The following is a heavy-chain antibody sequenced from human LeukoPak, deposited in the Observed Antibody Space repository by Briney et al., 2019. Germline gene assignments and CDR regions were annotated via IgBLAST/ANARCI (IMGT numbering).Heavy chain of an antibody. Sequence: GRSLRLSCAASGFTFSSYGMHWVRQAPGKGLEWVAVISYDGSNKYYADSVKGRFTISRDISKNTLYLQMNSLRAEDTAVYYCAKDRAVAGSFDYWGQGTLVTVSS. CDR3: AKDRAVAGSFDY. CDR1: GFTFSSYG. V-gene: IGHV3-30*18. CDR2: ISYDGSNK. J-gene: IGHJ4*02. D-gene: IGHD6-19*01.